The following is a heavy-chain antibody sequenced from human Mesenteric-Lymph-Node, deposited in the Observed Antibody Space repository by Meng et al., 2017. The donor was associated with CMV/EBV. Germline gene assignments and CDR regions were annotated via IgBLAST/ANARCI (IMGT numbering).Heavy chain of an antibody. J-gene: IGHJ6*02. Sequence: ASVKVSCKVSGYTLTELSMHWVRQAPGKGLEWMGGFDPEDGETIYAQKFQGRVTMTEDTSTDTAYMELSSLRSEDTAVYYCARGYDNYHGMDVWGQGTTVTVSS. CDR2: FDPEDGET. CDR3: ARGYDNYHGMDV. V-gene: IGHV1-24*01. D-gene: IGHD3-16*01. CDR1: GYTLTELS.